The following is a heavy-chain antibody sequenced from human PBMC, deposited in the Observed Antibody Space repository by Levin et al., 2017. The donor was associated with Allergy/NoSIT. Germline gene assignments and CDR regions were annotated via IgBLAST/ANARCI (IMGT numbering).Heavy chain of an antibody. CDR3: TTYSSSWYYFDY. J-gene: IGHJ4*02. Sequence: GGSLRLSCAASGITFSNAWMSWARQAPGKGLEWVGRIKSKADGGTTEYAAPVKGRFTISRDDSKNTLYLQMNSLKTEDTAVYFCTTYSSSWYYFDYWGQGTLVTVSS. CDR1: GITFSNAW. D-gene: IGHD6-13*01. CDR2: IKSKADGGTT. V-gene: IGHV3-15*01.